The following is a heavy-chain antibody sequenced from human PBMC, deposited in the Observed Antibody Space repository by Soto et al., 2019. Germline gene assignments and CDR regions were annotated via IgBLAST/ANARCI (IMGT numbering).Heavy chain of an antibody. CDR3: ARELITMVRGVPTTDDAFDI. CDR1: GFTFSSYS. D-gene: IGHD3-10*01. CDR2: ISSSSSTI. J-gene: IGHJ3*02. Sequence: GGSLRLSCAASGFTFSSYSMNLVRQAPGKGLEWVSYISSSSSTIYYADSVKGRFTISRDNAKNSLYLQMNSLRDEDTAVYYCARELITMVRGVPTTDDAFDIWGQGTMVTVSS. V-gene: IGHV3-48*02.